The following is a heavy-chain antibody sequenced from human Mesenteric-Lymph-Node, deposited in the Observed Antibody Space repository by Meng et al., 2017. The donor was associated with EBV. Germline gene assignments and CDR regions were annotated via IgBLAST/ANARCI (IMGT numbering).Heavy chain of an antibody. J-gene: IGHJ4*02. D-gene: IGHD2-8*01. V-gene: IGHV1-8*02. Sequence: QVHLLPSGAEVTKPGASIKISCKASGYTFINYDITWVRQATGQGLEWMGWMNPNSGNTGYIQKFQGRVTMTRDTSTNTAYMELSSLTSEDTAIYFCARGPYNNGSDYWGQGTLVTVSS. CDR3: ARGPYNNGSDY. CDR2: MNPNSGNT. CDR1: GYTFINYD.